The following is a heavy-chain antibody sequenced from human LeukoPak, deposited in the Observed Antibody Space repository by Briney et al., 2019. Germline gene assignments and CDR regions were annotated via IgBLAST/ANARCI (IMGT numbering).Heavy chain of an antibody. J-gene: IGHJ5*02. CDR1: GYSFISYW. CDR3: ARRGYCSGGGCPNWFDP. Sequence: GESLKISCKGSGYSFISYWIGWVRQMPGKGLEWVGIIYPGDSDTRYSPSFQGQVTISVDKSISTAYLQWGSLRASDTAIYYCARRGYCSGGGCPNWFDPWGQGTLVTVSS. CDR2: IYPGDSDT. D-gene: IGHD2-15*01. V-gene: IGHV5-51*01.